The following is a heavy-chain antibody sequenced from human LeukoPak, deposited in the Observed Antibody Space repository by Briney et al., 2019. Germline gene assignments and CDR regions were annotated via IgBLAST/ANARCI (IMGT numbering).Heavy chain of an antibody. J-gene: IGHJ4*02. CDR1: GFTFSDYW. V-gene: IGHV3-74*01. CDR2: ISGDGSRV. D-gene: IGHD3-16*01. CDR3: VRDVGAVRGEVYFDY. Sequence: GGSLRLSCAASGFTFSDYWMHWVRQAPGKGLVWVSRISGDGSRVTYADSVKGRFTISRDNTKNLLYLEMNSLRAEDTAMYYCVRDVGAVRGEVYFDYWGQGTPVTVSS.